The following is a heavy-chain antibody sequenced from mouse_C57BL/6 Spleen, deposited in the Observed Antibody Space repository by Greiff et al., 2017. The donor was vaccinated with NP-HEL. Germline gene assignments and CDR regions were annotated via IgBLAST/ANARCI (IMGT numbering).Heavy chain of an antibody. Sequence: VQLQQSGPELVKPGASVKIPCKASGYTFTDYNMDWVKQSHGKSLEWIGDINPNNGGTIYNQKFKGKATLTVDKSSSTAYMELRSLTSEDTAVYYCARLITRYYYAMDYWGQGTSVTVSS. CDR2: INPNNGGT. CDR3: ARLITRYYYAMDY. J-gene: IGHJ4*01. CDR1: GYTFTDYN. D-gene: IGHD2-4*01. V-gene: IGHV1-18*01.